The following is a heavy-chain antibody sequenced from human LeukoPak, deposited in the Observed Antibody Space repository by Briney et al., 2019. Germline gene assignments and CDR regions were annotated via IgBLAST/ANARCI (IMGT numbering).Heavy chain of an antibody. V-gene: IGHV3-66*01. CDR3: VRGVAVAATFDY. CDR2: IYSSSRT. Sequence: GGSLRLSCAASGFTVSSNYMSWVRQAPGKGLEWVSVIYSSSRTYYADSVKGRFTISRDNSKNTLYLQMNSLRAEDTAVYYCVRGVAVAATFDYWGQGTLVTVSS. CDR1: GFTVSSNY. J-gene: IGHJ4*02. D-gene: IGHD2-15*01.